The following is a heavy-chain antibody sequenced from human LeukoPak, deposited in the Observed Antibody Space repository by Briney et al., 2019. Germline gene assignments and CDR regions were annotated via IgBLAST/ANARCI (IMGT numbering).Heavy chain of an antibody. V-gene: IGHV1-18*01. D-gene: IGHD3-22*01. Sequence: GASVKVSCKASGYTFTSYGISWVRQAPGQGLEWMGWISAYNGNTNYAQKLQGRVTMTTDTSTSTAYMELRSLRSDDTAVYYCARERGITMIVVLDPWGQGTLVTVSS. CDR2: ISAYNGNT. J-gene: IGHJ5*02. CDR3: ARERGITMIVVLDP. CDR1: GYTFTSYG.